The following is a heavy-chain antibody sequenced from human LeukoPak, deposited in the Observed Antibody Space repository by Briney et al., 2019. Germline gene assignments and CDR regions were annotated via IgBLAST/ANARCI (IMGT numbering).Heavy chain of an antibody. CDR1: GGSISGTDYY. CDR2: IHHSGTT. V-gene: IGHV4-30-4*01. CDR3: AGRGYAMAY. Sequence: SETLSLTCSVSGGSISGTDYYWSWIRQPPGKGLEWIGYIHHSGTTSYNPSLKSRITISVDPSMNQFSLKLTSMTAADTAVYYCAGRGYAMAYLGQGTLVTVSS. D-gene: IGHD5-12*01. J-gene: IGHJ4*02.